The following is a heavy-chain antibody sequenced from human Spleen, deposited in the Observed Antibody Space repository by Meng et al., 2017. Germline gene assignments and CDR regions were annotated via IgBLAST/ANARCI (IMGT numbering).Heavy chain of an antibody. V-gene: IGHV3-74*03. Sequence: GESLKISCAASGFTFSGHWMHWVRQAPGEGLVWVSRINTDASITTYADSVKGRFTISRDDAKNTVYLQMNSLRAEDTAVYYCARDADWVIFDHWGQGALVTVSS. CDR3: ARDADWVIFDH. D-gene: IGHD3-9*01. CDR2: INTDASIT. J-gene: IGHJ4*02. CDR1: GFTFSGHW.